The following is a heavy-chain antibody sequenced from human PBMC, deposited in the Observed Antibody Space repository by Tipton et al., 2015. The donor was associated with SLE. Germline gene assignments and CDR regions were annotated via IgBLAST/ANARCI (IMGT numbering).Heavy chain of an antibody. CDR1: GGSISSGGYS. D-gene: IGHD2-8*01. CDR2: IYHSGST. J-gene: IGHJ3*02. Sequence: TLSLTCTVSGGSISSGGYSWSWIRQPPGKGLEWIGYIYHSGSTYYNPSLKSRVTISVDTSKNQFSLKLSSVTAADTAVYYCAREWGDAFDIWGQGTMVTVSS. CDR3: AREWGDAFDI. V-gene: IGHV4-30-2*02.